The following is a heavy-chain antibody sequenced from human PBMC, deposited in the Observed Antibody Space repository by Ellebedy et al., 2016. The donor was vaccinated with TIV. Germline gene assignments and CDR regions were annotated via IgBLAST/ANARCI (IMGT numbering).Heavy chain of an antibody. J-gene: IGHJ5*02. CDR3: ARDPALPRGRFDT. CDR1: GGSPSSTRYY. CDR2: VHYSGSP. V-gene: IGHV4-39*02. Sequence: MPSETLSLTCSVSGGSPSSTRYYWAWIRQPPGKGLEYIGSVHYSGSPYYSPSFKSRVTLSADTSKNPFSLNLRTATAADTAVYYCARDPALPRGRFDTWGQGTLVTVSS.